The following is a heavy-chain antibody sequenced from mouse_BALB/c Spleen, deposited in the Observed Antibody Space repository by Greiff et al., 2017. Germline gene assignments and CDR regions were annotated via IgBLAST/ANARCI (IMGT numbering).Heavy chain of an antibody. CDR3: AKGARYDPFYAMDY. V-gene: IGHV5-17*02. J-gene: IGHJ4*01. Sequence: EVQVVESGGGLVQPGGSRKLSCAASGFTFSSFGMHWVRQAPEKGLEWVAYISSGSSTIYYADTVKGRFTISRDNPKNTLFLQMTSLRSEVTAMYYCAKGARYDPFYAMDYWGQGTSVTVSS. CDR1: GFTFSSFG. D-gene: IGHD2-14*01. CDR2: ISSGSSTI.